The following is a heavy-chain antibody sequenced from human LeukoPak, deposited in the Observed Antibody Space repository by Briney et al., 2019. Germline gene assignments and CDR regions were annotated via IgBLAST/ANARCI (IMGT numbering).Heavy chain of an antibody. J-gene: IGHJ2*01. CDR2: TYYRTKWYN. V-gene: IGHV6-1*01. CDR1: GDSVSSNSAS. CDR3: ASGDNLSFDL. Sequence: SQTLSLTCAISGDSVSSNSASWNWVRQSPSRGLEWLGRTYYRTKWYNDFAVSVKGRITINPEKSKNQFSLLLSCVSPEDTALYYCASGDNLSFDLWGRGTLVTVSS.